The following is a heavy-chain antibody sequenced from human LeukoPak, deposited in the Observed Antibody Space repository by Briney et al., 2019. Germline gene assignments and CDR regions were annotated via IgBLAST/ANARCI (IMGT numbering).Heavy chain of an antibody. CDR2: VRYDGNNP. D-gene: IGHD4-17*01. V-gene: IGHV3-30*02. CDR1: GFTFSTYS. J-gene: IGHJ4*02. Sequence: PGGSLRLSCVASGFTFSTYSMNWVRQAPGKGLDWVAFVRYDGNNPYYSASVKGRFTISRDNSKNTVLLQMNNLRLEDAAVYYCARGSRYGDYPYYCDFWGQGTLVTVSS. CDR3: ARGSRYGDYPYYCDF.